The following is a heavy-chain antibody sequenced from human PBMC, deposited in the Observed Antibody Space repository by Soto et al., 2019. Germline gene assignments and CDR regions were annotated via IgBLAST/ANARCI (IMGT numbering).Heavy chain of an antibody. CDR3: AKDIGFGESYDYFDY. CDR1: GFTFDDYA. CDR2: ISWNSGSI. V-gene: IGHV3-9*01. D-gene: IGHD3-10*01. Sequence: GGSLRLSCAASGFTFDDYAMHWVRQAPGKGLEWVSGISWNSGSIGYADSVKGRFTISRDIAKNSLYLQMNSLRAEDTALYYCAKDIGFGESYDYFDYWGQGTLVTVSS. J-gene: IGHJ4*02.